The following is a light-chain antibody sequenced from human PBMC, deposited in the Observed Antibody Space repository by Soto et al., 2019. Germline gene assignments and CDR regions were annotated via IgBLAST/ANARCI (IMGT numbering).Light chain of an antibody. CDR2: AAS. V-gene: IGKV1-27*01. CDR3: QKYDSAPWT. CDR1: QGISNY. J-gene: IGKJ1*01. Sequence: DIQMTQSPSSLSASVRDRVTITCRASQGISNYLPWYQQKPGKVPTLLIYAASTLQSGVPSRFSGSGSGTDFTLTISSLQPEDVATYYCQKYDSAPWTFGQGTKVEIK.